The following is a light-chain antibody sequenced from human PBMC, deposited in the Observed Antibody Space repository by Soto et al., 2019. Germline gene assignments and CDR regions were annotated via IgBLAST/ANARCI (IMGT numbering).Light chain of an antibody. J-gene: IGLJ2*01. CDR3: SPYAGSNIVV. Sequence: QSVLTQPPSASGSPGQSVTISCTGTSSDVGGYNFVSWYQQHPGKAPKLMIYEVSERPSGVPDRFSGSKSGNTASLTVSGLQAEDEADYYCSPYAGSNIVVFGGGTKVTVL. CDR2: EVS. V-gene: IGLV2-8*01. CDR1: SSDVGGYNF.